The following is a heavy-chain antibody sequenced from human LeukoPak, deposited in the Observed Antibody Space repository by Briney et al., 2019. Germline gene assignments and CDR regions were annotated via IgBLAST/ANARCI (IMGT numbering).Heavy chain of an antibody. V-gene: IGHV1-69*05. CDR3: ARDDFWSGYYFGDY. Sequence: ASVKVSCKASGGTFSSYAISWVRQAPGQGLEWMGGIIPIFGTANYAQKLQGRVTMTTDTSTSTAYMELRSLRSDDTAVYYCARDDFWSGYYFGDYWGQGTLVTVSS. D-gene: IGHD3-3*01. J-gene: IGHJ4*02. CDR2: IIPIFGTA. CDR1: GGTFSSYA.